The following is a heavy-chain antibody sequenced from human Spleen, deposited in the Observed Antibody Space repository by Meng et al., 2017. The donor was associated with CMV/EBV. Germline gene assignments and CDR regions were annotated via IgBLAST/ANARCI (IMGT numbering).Heavy chain of an antibody. Sequence: LSFAASGFTFSSHAMHWVRQAPGKGLEWVAFIRYDGNNKYYADSVKGRFNIYRDNFNNMLYLQMHSLRAEDTAVYYCAKEWQHLMDYWGQGTLVTVSS. CDR1: GFTFSSHA. V-gene: IGHV3-30*02. CDR2: IRYDGNNK. J-gene: IGHJ4*02. CDR3: AKEWQHLMDY. D-gene: IGHD5-24*01.